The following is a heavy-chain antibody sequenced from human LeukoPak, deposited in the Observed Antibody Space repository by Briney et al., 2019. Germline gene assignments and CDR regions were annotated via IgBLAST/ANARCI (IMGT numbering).Heavy chain of an antibody. J-gene: IGHJ3*02. CDR2: ISAYNGNT. CDR3: ARDSPPNYSDSSGYYSDAFDI. D-gene: IGHD3-22*01. V-gene: IGHV1-18*01. CDR1: GYTFTSYG. Sequence: GASVKVSCKASGYTFTSYGISWVRQAPGQGLEWMGWISAYNGNTNYAQMIQDRVAMTTGTSTSTAYMELRSLRSDDTAVYYCARDSPPNYSDSSGYYSDAFDIWGQGTVVTVSS.